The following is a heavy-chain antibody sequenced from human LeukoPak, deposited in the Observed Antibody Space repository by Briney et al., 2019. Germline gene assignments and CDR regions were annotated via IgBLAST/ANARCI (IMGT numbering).Heavy chain of an antibody. J-gene: IGHJ4*02. CDR1: GFSFSNHS. CDR2: LSGRSSHL. D-gene: IGHD5-18*01. Sequence: GGSLRLSCTASGFSFSNHSMNWVRHAPGKGLEWVSSLSGRSSHLYYADSVKGRFTISRDNAKNSLYLQMNSLRAEDTAVYYCARIGGYNYGEIDYWGQGILVTVSS. V-gene: IGHV3-21*01. CDR3: ARIGGYNYGEIDY.